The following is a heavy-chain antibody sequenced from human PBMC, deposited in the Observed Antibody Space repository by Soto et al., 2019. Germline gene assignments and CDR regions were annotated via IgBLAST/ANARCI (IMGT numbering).Heavy chain of an antibody. CDR2: ISSRSYI. CDR1: GFTFSSYS. V-gene: IGHV3-21*01. D-gene: IGHD3-16*02. J-gene: IGHJ4*02. Sequence: EVQLVESGGGLVKPGGSLRLSCAASGFTFSSYSMNWVRQAPGKGLEWVSSISSRSYIYYADSVKGRFTISRDNAKNSRYLQLNSLRAEDTAVYYCAKEAGELSTRSFDYWGQGTLVTVSS. CDR3: AKEAGELSTRSFDY.